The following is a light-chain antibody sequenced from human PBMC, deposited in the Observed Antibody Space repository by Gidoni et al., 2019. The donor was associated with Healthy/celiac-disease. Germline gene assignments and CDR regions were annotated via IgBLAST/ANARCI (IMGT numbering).Light chain of an antibody. Sequence: DIQMTQSPSSLSESVGDRVTITCRASQRISSYLNWYQQKPGKAPKLLIYAASSLQSGVPSRFSGSGSGTDFTLTISSLQPEDFATYYCQQSYSTPLTFGGGTKVESK. CDR1: QRISSY. CDR2: AAS. J-gene: IGKJ4*01. V-gene: IGKV1-39*01. CDR3: QQSYSTPLT.